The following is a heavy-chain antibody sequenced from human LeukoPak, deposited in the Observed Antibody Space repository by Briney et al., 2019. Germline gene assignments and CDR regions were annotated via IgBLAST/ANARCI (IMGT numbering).Heavy chain of an antibody. Sequence: SETLSLTCAVYGGSFSGYYWSWIRQPPGKGLEWIGEINHSGSTNYNPSLKSRVTISVDTSKNQFSLKLSSVTAADTAVYYCAEGVRGLEYFDNWGQGTLVTVSS. D-gene: IGHD3-10*01. CDR1: GGSFSGYY. CDR2: INHSGST. CDR3: AEGVRGLEYFDN. V-gene: IGHV4-34*01. J-gene: IGHJ4*02.